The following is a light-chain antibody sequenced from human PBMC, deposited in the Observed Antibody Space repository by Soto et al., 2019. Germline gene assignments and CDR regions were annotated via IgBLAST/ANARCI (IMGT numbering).Light chain of an antibody. CDR3: QQTYSGPRT. V-gene: IGKV1-39*01. Sequence: EIPLTQSPSSLSASVGDRVTITCRSSQSIFSYLNWYQQKAGEAPQLLIYAASSLQSGVPARFSAGGSGTDFTLSISSLQPEDSAIYYCQQTYSGPRTFGQGTKLEIK. CDR1: QSIFSY. CDR2: AAS. J-gene: IGKJ2*02.